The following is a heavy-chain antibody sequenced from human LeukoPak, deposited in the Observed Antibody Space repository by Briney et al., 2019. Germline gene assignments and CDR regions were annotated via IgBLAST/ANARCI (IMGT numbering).Heavy chain of an antibody. V-gene: IGHV3-23*01. CDR2: ISGSGGST. Sequence: GGSLRLPCAASGLTFSSYAMSWVRQAPGKGLEWVSGISGSGGSTYYADSVKGRFTISRDNSKNTVYLQMNSLTSDDTAVYYCAIGGTVTPDYWGQGTLVTVSS. CDR1: GLTFSSYA. J-gene: IGHJ4*02. D-gene: IGHD4-17*01. CDR3: AIGGTVTPDY.